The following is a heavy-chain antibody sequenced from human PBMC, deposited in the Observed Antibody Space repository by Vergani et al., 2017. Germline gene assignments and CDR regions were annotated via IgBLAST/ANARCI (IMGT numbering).Heavy chain of an antibody. D-gene: IGHD2-15*01. CDR1: GGTFSSYA. V-gene: IGHV1-69*12. J-gene: IGHJ4*02. CDR2: IIPIFGTA. CDR3: ARDDCSGGSCYEDGY. Sequence: QVQLVQSGAEVKKPGSSVKVSCKASGGTFSSYAISWVRQAPGPGLEWMGGIIPIFGTANYAQKFQGRVTITADESTSTAYMELSSLRSEDTAVYYCARDDCSGGSCYEDGYWDQGTLVTVSS.